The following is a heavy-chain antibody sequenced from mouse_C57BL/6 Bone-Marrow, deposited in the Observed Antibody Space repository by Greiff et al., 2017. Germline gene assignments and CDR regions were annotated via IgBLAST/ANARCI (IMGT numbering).Heavy chain of an antibody. Sequence: VQLQQSGAELVRPGTSVKVSCKASGYAFTNYLIEWVKQRPGQGLEWIGVINPGSGGTNYNEKFKGKGTLTADKSSSTAYMQLSGLTSEDSAVYFCARSGVTTVAWYFDVWGRGTTITVSA. V-gene: IGHV1-54*01. J-gene: IGHJ1*03. D-gene: IGHD1-1*01. CDR3: ARSGVTTVAWYFDV. CDR1: GYAFTNYL. CDR2: INPGSGGT.